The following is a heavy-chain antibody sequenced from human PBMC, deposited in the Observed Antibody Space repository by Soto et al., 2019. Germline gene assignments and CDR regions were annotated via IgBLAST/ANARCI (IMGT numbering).Heavy chain of an antibody. CDR1: GGSISSSSYY. CDR3: ARHRARNWFDP. CDR2: IYYSGST. V-gene: IGHV4-39*01. J-gene: IGHJ5*02. Sequence: SETLSLTCIVPGGSISSSSYYWGWIRQPPGKGLEWIGSIYYSGSTYYNPSLKSRVTISVGTSKNQFSLKLSSVTAADTAVFYCARHRARNWFDPWGQGNLVTVFS. D-gene: IGHD6-6*01.